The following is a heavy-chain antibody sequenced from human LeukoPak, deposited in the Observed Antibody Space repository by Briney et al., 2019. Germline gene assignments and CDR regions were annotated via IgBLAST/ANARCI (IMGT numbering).Heavy chain of an antibody. V-gene: IGHV3-48*04. Sequence: GGSLRLSCAASGFSFTSHSMNWVRQAPGKGLEWVAYISSESGTKYHADSVKGRFTISRDNAKNSLYLQMNSLRAEDKAVYYCARDVHDYDSSGYYRFDYWGQGTVVTVSS. CDR2: ISSESGTK. CDR1: GFSFTSHS. D-gene: IGHD3-22*01. J-gene: IGHJ4*02. CDR3: ARDVHDYDSSGYYRFDY.